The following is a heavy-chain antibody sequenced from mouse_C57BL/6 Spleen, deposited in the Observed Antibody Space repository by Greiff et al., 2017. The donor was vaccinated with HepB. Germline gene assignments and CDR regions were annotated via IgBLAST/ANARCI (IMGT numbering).Heavy chain of an antibody. D-gene: IGHD4-1*02. Sequence: LVESGGGLVNPGGSLNLSCAASGFTFIDYVMHWVRPAPEKGLEWVAYISSGSSTIYYADTVKGRFTISRDNAKNNLFLQMTSLRSEDTAMYYCARKTSTGTIDYWGQGTTLTVSS. CDR2: ISSGSSTI. V-gene: IGHV5-17*01. J-gene: IGHJ2*01. CDR3: ARKTSTGTIDY. CDR1: GFTFIDYV.